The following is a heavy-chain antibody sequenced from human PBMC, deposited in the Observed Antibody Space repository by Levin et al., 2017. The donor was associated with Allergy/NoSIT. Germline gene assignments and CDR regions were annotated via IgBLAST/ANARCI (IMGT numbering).Heavy chain of an antibody. Sequence: LSLTCAASGFTFSSYGMHWVRQAPGKGLEWVAVISYDGSNKYYADSVKGRFTISRDNSKNTLYLQMNSLRAEDTAVYYCAKDLVRGVTVYYYYGMDVWGQGTTVTVSS. J-gene: IGHJ6*02. CDR2: ISYDGSNK. V-gene: IGHV3-30*18. CDR1: GFTFSSYG. D-gene: IGHD3-10*01. CDR3: AKDLVRGVTVYYYYGMDV.